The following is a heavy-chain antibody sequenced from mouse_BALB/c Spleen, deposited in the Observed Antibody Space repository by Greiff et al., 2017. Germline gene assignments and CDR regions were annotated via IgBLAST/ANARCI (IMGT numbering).Heavy chain of an antibody. CDR2: ISDGGSYT. CDR1: GFTFSDYY. J-gene: IGHJ3*01. V-gene: IGHV5-4*02. Sequence: EVQVVESGGGLVKPGGSLELSCAASGFTFSDYYMYWVRQTPEKRLEWVATISDGGSYTYYPDSVKGRFTISRDNAKNNLYLQMSSLKSEDTAMYYCARDGEFAYWGQGTLVTVSA. CDR3: ARDGEFAY.